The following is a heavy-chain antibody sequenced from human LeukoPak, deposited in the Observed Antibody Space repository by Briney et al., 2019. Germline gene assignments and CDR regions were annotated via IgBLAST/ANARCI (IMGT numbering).Heavy chain of an antibody. CDR3: ARGPYSSSWYEIDY. CDR1: GGSISNYY. V-gene: IGHV4-59*01. D-gene: IGHD6-13*01. J-gene: IGHJ4*02. Sequence: SETLSLTCTVSGGSISNYYWSWIRQPPGKGLEWIGYIYYSGSTNYNPSLKSRVTISVDTSKNQFSLKLSSVTAADTAVYYCARGPYSSSWYEIDYWGQGTLVTVSS. CDR2: IYYSGST.